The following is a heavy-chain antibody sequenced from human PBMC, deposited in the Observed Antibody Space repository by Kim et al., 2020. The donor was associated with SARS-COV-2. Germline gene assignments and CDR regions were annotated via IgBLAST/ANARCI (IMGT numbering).Heavy chain of an antibody. CDR2: ISRSGGTI. V-gene: IGHV3-48*02. CDR1: GFTFSSYN. Sequence: GGSLRLSCAASGFTFSSYNMNWVRQAPGKGLEWVSYISRSGGTIYYADSVKGRFTISRDNAKKSLYLQMNSLRDEDTAVYYCARDLSSGWPGVCDYWGQG. CDR3: ARDLSSGWPGVCDY. J-gene: IGHJ4*02. D-gene: IGHD6-19*01.